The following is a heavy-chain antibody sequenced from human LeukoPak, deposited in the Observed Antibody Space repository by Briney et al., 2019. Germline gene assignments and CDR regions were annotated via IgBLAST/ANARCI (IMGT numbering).Heavy chain of an antibody. Sequence: RASVKVSCKASGYTFTSYGISWVRQAPGQGLEWMGWISAYNGNTNYAQKLQGRVTMTTDTSTSTAYMELRSLRSEDTAVYYCAGGAGARIPDYDSSGYYYWYFDLWGRGTLVTVSS. CDR1: GYTFTSYG. D-gene: IGHD3-22*01. V-gene: IGHV1-18*01. CDR3: AGGAGARIPDYDSSGYYYWYFDL. CDR2: ISAYNGNT. J-gene: IGHJ2*01.